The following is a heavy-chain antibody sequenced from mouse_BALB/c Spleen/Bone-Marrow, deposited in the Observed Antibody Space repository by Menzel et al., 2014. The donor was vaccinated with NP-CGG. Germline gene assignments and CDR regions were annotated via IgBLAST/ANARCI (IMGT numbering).Heavy chain of an antibody. CDR1: GFTFSSYA. J-gene: IGHJ2*01. CDR2: ISSGGSYT. V-gene: IGHV5-9-3*01. D-gene: IGHD2-14*01. CDR3: ARRRSDLNYFDY. Sequence: EVQRVESGGGLVKPGGSLKLSCAASGFTFSSYAMSWVRQTPEKRLEWVASISSGGSYTCYPDSVKERFTISRDNAKNTLYLQMSSLRSEDTAMYYCARRRSDLNYFDYWGQGTTLTVSS.